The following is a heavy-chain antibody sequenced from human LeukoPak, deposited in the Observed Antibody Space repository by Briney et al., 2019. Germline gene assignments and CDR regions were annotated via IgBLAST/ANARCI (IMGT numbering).Heavy chain of an antibody. CDR1: GGTFSSYA. CDR3: ARDKITDLHDYSNMRLNYYYYGMDV. D-gene: IGHD4-11*01. CDR2: IIPIFGTA. V-gene: IGHV1-69*01. J-gene: IGHJ6*02. Sequence: SVKVSCKASGGTFSSYAISWVRQAPGQGLEWMGGIIPIFGTANYAQKFQGRVTITADESTSTAYMELSSLRSEDTAVYYCARDKITDLHDYSNMRLNYYYYGMDVWGQGTTVTVSS.